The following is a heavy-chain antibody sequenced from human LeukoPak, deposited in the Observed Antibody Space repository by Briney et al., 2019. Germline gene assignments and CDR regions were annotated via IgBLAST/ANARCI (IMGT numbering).Heavy chain of an antibody. D-gene: IGHD3-10*01. CDR1: GFTFSSYG. CDR2: ISYDGSNK. Sequence: GRSLRLSCAASGFTFSSYGMHWVRQAPGKGLEWVAVISYDGSNKYYADSVKGRFTISRDNSKNTLYLQMNSLRAEGTAVYYCAKDQQVWGVITNWGQGTLVTVSS. CDR3: AKDQQVWGVITN. V-gene: IGHV3-30*18. J-gene: IGHJ4*02.